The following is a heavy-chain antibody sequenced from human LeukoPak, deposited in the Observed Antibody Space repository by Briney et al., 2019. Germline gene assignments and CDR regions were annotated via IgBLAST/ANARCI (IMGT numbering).Heavy chain of an antibody. CDR2: ISWNSGSI. Sequence: PGGSLRLSCAASGFTFDDYAMHWVRQAPGKGLEWVSGISWNSGSIGYADSVKGRFTISRDNAKNSLYLQMNSLRAEDTALYYCAKEIRGYSSGSRTNDYWGQGTLVTVSS. CDR1: GFTFDDYA. CDR3: AKEIRGYSSGSRTNDY. V-gene: IGHV3-9*01. D-gene: IGHD6-19*01. J-gene: IGHJ4*02.